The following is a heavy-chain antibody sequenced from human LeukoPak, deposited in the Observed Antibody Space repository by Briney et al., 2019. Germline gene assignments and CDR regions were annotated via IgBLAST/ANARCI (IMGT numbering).Heavy chain of an antibody. Sequence: GESLRISCKGSGYSFTSYWISWVRQLPGKGLEWMGRIDPSDSYTNYSPSFQGHVTISADKSISTAYLQWSSLKASDTAMYYCARQGSGSYSYYYYYYGMDVWGKGTTVTVSS. CDR2: IDPSDSYT. J-gene: IGHJ6*04. CDR1: GYSFTSYW. CDR3: ARQGSGSYSYYYYYYGMDV. D-gene: IGHD3-10*01. V-gene: IGHV5-10-1*01.